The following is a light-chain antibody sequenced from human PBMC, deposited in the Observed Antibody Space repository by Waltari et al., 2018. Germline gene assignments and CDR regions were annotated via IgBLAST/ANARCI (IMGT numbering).Light chain of an antibody. Sequence: EIVLTQSPGTLSLSPGDRATLSCRASQIISNNYLAWYQAKPGQAPRLLISGISHRATGIPDRFSGGGSGTDFTLTISRREPEDFAVYYCQQFGGSPKYTFGQGTKLEIK. V-gene: IGKV3-20*01. J-gene: IGKJ2*01. CDR3: QQFGGSPKYT. CDR2: GIS. CDR1: QIISNNY.